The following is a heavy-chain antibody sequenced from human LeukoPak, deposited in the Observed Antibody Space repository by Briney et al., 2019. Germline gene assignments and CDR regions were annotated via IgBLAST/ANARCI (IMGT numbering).Heavy chain of an antibody. J-gene: IGHJ6*03. CDR2: VDHTGST. CDR1: DDSITMYY. V-gene: IGHV4-59*01. Sequence: SETLSLTCTVSDDSITMYYWTWIRQPLGKGLEWIGYVDHTGSTNFNPSLNGRVGISRDTSKNLFSLRLRSVTAADTAVYFCARGRVSSSTWYSTYYYYFYMDVWGKGTTVTVSS. CDR3: ARGRVSSSTWYSTYYYYFYMDV. D-gene: IGHD1-1*01.